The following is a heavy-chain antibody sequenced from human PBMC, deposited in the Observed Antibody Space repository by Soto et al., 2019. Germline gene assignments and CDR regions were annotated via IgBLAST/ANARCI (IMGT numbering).Heavy chain of an antibody. CDR3: AREGITGTRWFDP. CDR1: GGSISSGGYY. J-gene: IGHJ5*02. V-gene: IGHV4-30-2*01. CDR2: IYHSWST. Sequence: TLSLTCAVSGGSISSGGYYWSWIRQPPGKCLEWIGYIYHSWSTYYNPSLKNRVTIIVDKSKNQFSLKLSSVTAADTAVYYCAREGITGTRWFDPWGQGTLVTVSS. D-gene: IGHD1-20*01.